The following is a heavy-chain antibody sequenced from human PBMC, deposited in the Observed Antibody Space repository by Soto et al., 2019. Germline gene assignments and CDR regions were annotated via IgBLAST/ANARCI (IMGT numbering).Heavy chain of an antibody. V-gene: IGHV3-30*18. CDR2: VSHDGRNT. CDR1: GFTFSDYA. D-gene: IGHD6-19*01. Sequence: VQLVESGGGVVQPGRSLRLSCAASGFTFSDYAMHWVRQAPGKGLEWVAVVSHDGRNTHYADYVKGRLTISRDSSKNTVSLEMTSLRAEDTAVYYCAKGGRQWLVTSDFNYWGQGALVTVSS. J-gene: IGHJ4*02. CDR3: AKGGRQWLVTSDFNY.